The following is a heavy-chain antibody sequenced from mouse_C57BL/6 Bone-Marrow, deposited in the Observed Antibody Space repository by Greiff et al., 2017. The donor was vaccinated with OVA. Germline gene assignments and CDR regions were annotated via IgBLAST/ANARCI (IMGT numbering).Heavy chain of an antibody. D-gene: IGHD1-1*01. CDR3: ARLRYDY. CDR2: ISSGSSTI. V-gene: IGHV5-17*01. CDR1: GFTFSDYG. J-gene: IGHJ2*01. Sequence: EVKLMESGGGLVKPGGSLKLSCAASGFTFSDYGMHWVRQAPEKGLEWVAYISSGSSTIYYADTVKGRFTISRDNAKNTLFLQMTSLRSEDTAMFYCARLRYDYWGQGTTLTVSS.